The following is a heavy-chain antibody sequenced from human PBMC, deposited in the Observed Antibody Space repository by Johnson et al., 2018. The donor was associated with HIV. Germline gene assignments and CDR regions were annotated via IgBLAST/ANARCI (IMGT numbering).Heavy chain of an antibody. D-gene: IGHD3-16*01. CDR1: GFTFSSYG. V-gene: IGHV3-33*03. CDR3: AKTGGGAALDS. Sequence: QMLLVESGGGVVQPGRSLRLSCAASGFTFSSYGMHWVRQAPGKGLEWVAVIWYDGTTAFYADSVKGRFTISRDTSKKMLYLQMNSLRVDDTAVYYCAKTGGGAALDSWGQGTMVTVSS. CDR2: IWYDGTTA. J-gene: IGHJ3*02.